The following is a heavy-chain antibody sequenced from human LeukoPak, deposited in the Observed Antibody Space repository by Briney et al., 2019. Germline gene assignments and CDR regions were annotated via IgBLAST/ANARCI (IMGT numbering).Heavy chain of an antibody. CDR1: GYTFTSYG. Sequence: ASVKDSCKASGYTFTSYGINWVRQAPGQGLEWMGWISTYNGNTNYAQKFQGRVTMTRNTSISTAYMELSSLRSEDTAVYYCAKSRNYYDSSGFLVHAFDIWGQGTMVTVSS. V-gene: IGHV1-18*01. CDR2: ISTYNGNT. CDR3: AKSRNYYDSSGFLVHAFDI. J-gene: IGHJ3*02. D-gene: IGHD3-22*01.